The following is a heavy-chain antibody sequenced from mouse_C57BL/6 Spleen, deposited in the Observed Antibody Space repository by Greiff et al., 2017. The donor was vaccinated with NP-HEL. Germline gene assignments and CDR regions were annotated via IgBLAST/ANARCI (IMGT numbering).Heavy chain of an antibody. J-gene: IGHJ3*01. V-gene: IGHV2-3*01. D-gene: IGHD1-1*01. CDR2: IWGDGST. Sequence: VKLVESGPGLVAPSQSLSITCTVSGFSLTSYGVSWVRQPPGKGLEWLGVIWGDGSTNYHSALISILSISKDNSKSQVFLKLNSLQTDDTATYYCAKAHYGSSYGGFAYWGQGTLVTVSA. CDR3: AKAHYGSSYGGFAY. CDR1: GFSLTSYG.